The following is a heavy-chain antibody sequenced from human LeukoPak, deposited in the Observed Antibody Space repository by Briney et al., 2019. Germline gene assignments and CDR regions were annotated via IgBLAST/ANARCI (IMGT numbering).Heavy chain of an antibody. Sequence: PSETLSLTCAVYGGSFSGYYWSWIRQPPGKGLEWIGEINHSGSTNYNPSLKSRVTISVDTSKNQFSLKLSSVTAADTAVYYCARQDLEFAGVPGVSPVINYWGQGTLVTVSS. V-gene: IGHV4-34*01. CDR1: GGSFSGYY. CDR2: INHSGST. D-gene: IGHD2-8*01. J-gene: IGHJ4*02. CDR3: ARQDLEFAGVPGVSPVINY.